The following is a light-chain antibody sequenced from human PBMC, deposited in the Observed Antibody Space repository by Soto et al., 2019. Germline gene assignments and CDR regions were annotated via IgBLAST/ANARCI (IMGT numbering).Light chain of an antibody. V-gene: IGKV1-5*01. Sequence: DMQMTQSPSTLSASVGDRVTITCRASQSISTWLAWYQQKPGKAPDLLIYDASSLQTGVPSRFSGSGAGTEFTLTITSRQPDDGATYYCQQYDTYPLSFGGGTEVEIK. CDR2: DAS. CDR1: QSISTW. J-gene: IGKJ4*01. CDR3: QQYDTYPLS.